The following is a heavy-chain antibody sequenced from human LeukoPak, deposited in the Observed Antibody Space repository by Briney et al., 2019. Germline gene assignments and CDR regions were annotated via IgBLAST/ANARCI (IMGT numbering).Heavy chain of an antibody. J-gene: IGHJ4*02. D-gene: IGHD3-22*01. V-gene: IGHV1-8*01. CDR3: ARGPKAYYFDSSGYVFDY. Sequence: NSGNTGYAQKFQGRVTMTRNTSLSTAYMELSSLRSEDTAVYYCARGPKAYYFDSSGYVFDYWGQGTLVTVSS. CDR2: NSGNT.